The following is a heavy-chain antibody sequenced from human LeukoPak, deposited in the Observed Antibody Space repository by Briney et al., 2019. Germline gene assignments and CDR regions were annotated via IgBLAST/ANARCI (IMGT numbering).Heavy chain of an antibody. V-gene: IGHV4-31*03. CDR1: GGSISSGGYS. CDR3: ARGRGYCSGGSCSKYPVFDP. D-gene: IGHD2-15*01. CDR2: IYYSGST. J-gene: IGHJ5*02. Sequence: SQTLSLTCTVSGGSISSGGYSWSWIRQHPGKGLEWIGYIYYSGSTYYNPSLKSRVTISVDTSKNQFSLKLSSVTAADTAVYSCARGRGYCSGGSCSKYPVFDPWGQGTLVTVSS.